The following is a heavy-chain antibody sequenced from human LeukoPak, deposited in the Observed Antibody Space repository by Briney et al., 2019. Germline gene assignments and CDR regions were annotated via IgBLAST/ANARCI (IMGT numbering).Heavy chain of an antibody. CDR3: AGDRYYDSINFDY. CDR1: GFTFSSYW. J-gene: IGHJ4*02. D-gene: IGHD3-22*01. Sequence: GGSLRLSCAASGFTFSSYWMSWVRQAPGKGLEWVANIKQDGSEKYYVDSVKGRFTISRDNAKNSLYLQMNSLRAEDTAVYYCAGDRYYDSINFDYWGQGTLVTVSS. CDR2: IKQDGSEK. V-gene: IGHV3-7*01.